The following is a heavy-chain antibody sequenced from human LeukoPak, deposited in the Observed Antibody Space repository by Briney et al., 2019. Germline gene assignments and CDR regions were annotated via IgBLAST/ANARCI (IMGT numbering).Heavy chain of an antibody. D-gene: IGHD5-24*01. J-gene: IGHJ4*02. Sequence: GESLKISCKGSGYSFTKYWIGWVRQMPGKGLEWMGITYPGDSDTRYSPSFQGQVTISADKSISTAYLQWSSLKASDTAMYYCARQVEMSTIYYFDYWGQGTLVTVSS. CDR2: TYPGDSDT. CDR3: ARQVEMSTIYYFDY. CDR1: GYSFTKYW. V-gene: IGHV5-51*01.